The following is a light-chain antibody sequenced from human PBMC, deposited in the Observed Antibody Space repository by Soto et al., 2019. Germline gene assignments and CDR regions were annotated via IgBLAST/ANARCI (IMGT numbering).Light chain of an antibody. J-gene: IGKJ1*01. CDR3: QRYNSAPWT. CDR1: QGISNY. Sequence: DIPMTQSPSSLSASVGDRVTITCRASQGISNYLAWYQQKPGKVPKLLIYVASTLQSGVPSRFSGSGSGTDFTLTISSLQPEDVATYYCQRYNSAPWTFGQGTRVEIK. CDR2: VAS. V-gene: IGKV1-27*01.